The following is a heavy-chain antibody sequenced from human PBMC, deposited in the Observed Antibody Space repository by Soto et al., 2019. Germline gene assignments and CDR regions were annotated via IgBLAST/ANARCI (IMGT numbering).Heavy chain of an antibody. D-gene: IGHD3-22*01. CDR2: ISGSGGST. CDR1: GFTFSSYA. Sequence: EVQLLESGGGLVQPGGSLRLSCAASGFTFSSYAMSWVRQAPGKGLEWVSAISGSGGSTYYADSVKGRFTISRANSKNTLYLQMNSLRAEDTAVYYCAKHDSSGYSNHYYYYGMDVWGQGTTVTVSS. CDR3: AKHDSSGYSNHYYYYGMDV. V-gene: IGHV3-23*01. J-gene: IGHJ6*02.